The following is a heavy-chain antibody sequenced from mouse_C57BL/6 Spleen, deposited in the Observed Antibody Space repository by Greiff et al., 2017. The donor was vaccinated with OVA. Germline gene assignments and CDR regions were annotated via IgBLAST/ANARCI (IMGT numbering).Heavy chain of an antibody. D-gene: IGHD2-5*01. CDR1: GFTFSSYG. Sequence: EVQRVESGGDLVKPGGSLKLSCAASGFTFSSYGMSWVRQTPDKRLEWVATISSGGSYTYYPDSVKGRFTISRDNAKNTLYLQMSSLKSEDTAMYYCARPAYYSNYGFDYWGQGTTLTVSS. V-gene: IGHV5-6*01. CDR3: ARPAYYSNYGFDY. J-gene: IGHJ2*01. CDR2: ISSGGSYT.